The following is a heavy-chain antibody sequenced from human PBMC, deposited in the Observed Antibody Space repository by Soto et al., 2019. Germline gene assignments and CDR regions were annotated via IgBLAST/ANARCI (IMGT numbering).Heavy chain of an antibody. CDR3: AKVIVARGGMDV. V-gene: IGHV3-23*01. J-gene: IGHJ6*02. Sequence: EVQLLDSGGGLVQPGGSLRLSCAASGFTFSSYAMSWVRQAPGKGLEWVSAISGSAITTYYADSVKGRFTISRDKSKNAVYLQMNSLRAEDKAIYYCAKVIVARGGMDVWGRGTTVTVSS. CDR2: ISGSAITT. D-gene: IGHD6-6*01. CDR1: GFTFSSYA.